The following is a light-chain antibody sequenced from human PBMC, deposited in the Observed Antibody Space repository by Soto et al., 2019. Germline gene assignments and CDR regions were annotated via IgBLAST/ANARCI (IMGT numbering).Light chain of an antibody. J-gene: IGKJ1*01. CDR3: QQYANSPST. V-gene: IGKV3-20*01. CDR1: KNVSSSY. CDR2: AAS. Sequence: EVVLTQTPGTLSLSPGERATLSCRDSKNVSSSYFAWYQQKPGQTPRLLMYAASSRATGIPDRFSGSGSGTDFTLTICRLEPEDFAVYYCQQYANSPSTFGQGTKVDIK.